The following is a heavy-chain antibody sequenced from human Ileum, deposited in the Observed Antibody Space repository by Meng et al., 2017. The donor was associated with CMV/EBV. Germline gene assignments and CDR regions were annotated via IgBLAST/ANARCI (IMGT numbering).Heavy chain of an antibody. CDR3: AKDPFIVVVPATKSDY. Sequence: GESLKISCAASGFTFSSYAMSWVRQAPGKGLEWVSAISGSGGSTYYADSVKGRFTISRDNSKNTLYLQMNSLRAEDTAVYYCAKDPFIVVVPATKSDYWGQGKLVHVAS. V-gene: IGHV3-23*01. CDR2: ISGSGGST. D-gene: IGHD2-2*01. J-gene: IGHJ4*02. CDR1: GFTFSSYA.